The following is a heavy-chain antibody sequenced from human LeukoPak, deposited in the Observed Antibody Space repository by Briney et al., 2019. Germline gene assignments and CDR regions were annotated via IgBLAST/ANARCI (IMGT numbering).Heavy chain of an antibody. CDR2: IYYTGST. CDR3: ARWITSFDF. V-gene: IGHV4-39*01. Sequence: PSETLSLTCTVSGGSISSSTYYWGWIRQPPGKGLEWIGSIYYTGSTYYNPSLKSRVTISVHTSKNQFSLKLSSVTAADTAVYYCARWITSFDFWGQGALVTVSS. J-gene: IGHJ4*02. D-gene: IGHD3-16*01. CDR1: GGSISSSTYY.